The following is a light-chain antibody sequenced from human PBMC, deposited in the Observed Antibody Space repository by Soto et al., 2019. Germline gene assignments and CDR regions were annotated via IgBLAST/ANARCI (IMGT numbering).Light chain of an antibody. CDR1: SSDVGGYNY. CDR3: CSYAGSYTFV. V-gene: IGLV2-11*01. CDR2: DVS. J-gene: IGLJ1*01. Sequence: QSALTQPASVSGSPGQSITISCTGTSSDVGGYNYVSWYQQQSGKAPKLMIYDVSERPSGVPDRFSGSKSGNTASLTISGLQAEDEADYYCCSYAGSYTFVFAPGTKVTVL.